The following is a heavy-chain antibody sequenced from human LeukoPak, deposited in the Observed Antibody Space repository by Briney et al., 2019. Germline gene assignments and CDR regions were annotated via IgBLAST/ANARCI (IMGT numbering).Heavy chain of an antibody. CDR2: IYYSGST. D-gene: IGHD2-15*01. CDR3: ARGCSGGSCYSGYYYGMDV. V-gene: IGHV4-59*01. Sequence: PSETLSLTCTVSGGSISSYYWSWIRQPPGKGLEWIGYIYYSGSTNYNPSLKSRVTISVDTSKNQFSLKLSSVTAADTAVYYCARGCSGGSCYSGYYYGMDVWGQGTTVTVSS. J-gene: IGHJ6*02. CDR1: GGSISSYY.